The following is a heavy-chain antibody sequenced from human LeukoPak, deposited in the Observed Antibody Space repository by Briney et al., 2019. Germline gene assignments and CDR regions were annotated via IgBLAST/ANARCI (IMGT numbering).Heavy chain of an antibody. D-gene: IGHD3-22*01. J-gene: IGHJ4*02. V-gene: IGHV1-18*01. Sequence: ASVKVSCKASGYTFTSYGISWVRQAPGQGLEWMGWISAYNGNTNYAQKLQGRVTMATDTSTSTAYMELRSLRSDDTAVYYCARGLSSTYYYDSSGYYWGQGTLVTVSS. CDR3: ARGLSSTYYYDSSGYY. CDR2: ISAYNGNT. CDR1: GYTFTSYG.